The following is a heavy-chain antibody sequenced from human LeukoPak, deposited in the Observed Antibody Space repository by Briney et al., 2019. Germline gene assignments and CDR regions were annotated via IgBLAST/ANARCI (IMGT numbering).Heavy chain of an antibody. V-gene: IGHV4-30-4*01. CDR3: ATHPPPYYYDSSGYAWAFDI. CDR2: IYYSGST. J-gene: IGHJ3*02. CDR1: GVSISIVDYY. Sequence: SETLSLTCTVSGVSISIVDYYWSWIRQPPGKGLEWIGNIYYSGSTNYNPSLKSRVTISVDTSKNQFSLKLSSVTAADTAVYYCATHPPPYYYDSSGYAWAFDIWGQGTMVTVSS. D-gene: IGHD3-22*01.